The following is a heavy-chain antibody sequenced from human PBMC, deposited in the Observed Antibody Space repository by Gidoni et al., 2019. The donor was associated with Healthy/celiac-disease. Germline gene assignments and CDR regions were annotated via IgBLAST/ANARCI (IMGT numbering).Heavy chain of an antibody. CDR2: IIGSGGST. CDR1: GVTPSRYA. V-gene: IGHV3-23*04. J-gene: IGHJ4*02. D-gene: IGHD6-19*01. Sequence: EVQLVESGGGLVKPGGSVRVAGAASGVTPSRYAMSWVRRAPGKGLECVSSIIGSGGSTYYADSVKGRFTISSDNSKNTLYLQMHSLRSEDTAVYYCAKGYSSGWYVLDYWGQGTLVTVSS. CDR3: AKGYSSGWYVLDY.